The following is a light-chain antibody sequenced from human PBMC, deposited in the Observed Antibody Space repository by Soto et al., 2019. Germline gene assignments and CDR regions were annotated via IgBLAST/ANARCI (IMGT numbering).Light chain of an antibody. Sequence: QSVLTQPASVSGSPGQSITISCTGTSSDVGGYNYVSWYQQHPGKAPKLMIYDVSNRPSGVSNRFSGSKSGNTASLTISGLQAEDEADYYCSSYTSSSTPVFGTRTKLTVL. CDR3: SSYTSSSTPV. V-gene: IGLV2-14*01. J-gene: IGLJ1*01. CDR2: DVS. CDR1: SSDVGGYNY.